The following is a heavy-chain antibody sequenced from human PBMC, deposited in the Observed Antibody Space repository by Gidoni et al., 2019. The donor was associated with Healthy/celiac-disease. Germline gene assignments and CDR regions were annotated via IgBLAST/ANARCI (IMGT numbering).Heavy chain of an antibody. CDR1: GFTFVDYA. CDR2: ISWNSGSI. Sequence: EVQLVESGGGLVQPGRSLRLSCAASGFTFVDYAMHWVRQAPGKGLEWVSGISWNSGSIGYADSVKGRFTISRDNAKNSLYLQMNSLRAEDTALYYCAKGDSSSWYRSPMPGAHWYFDLWGRGTLVTVSS. CDR3: AKGDSSSWYRSPMPGAHWYFDL. V-gene: IGHV3-9*01. J-gene: IGHJ2*01. D-gene: IGHD6-13*01.